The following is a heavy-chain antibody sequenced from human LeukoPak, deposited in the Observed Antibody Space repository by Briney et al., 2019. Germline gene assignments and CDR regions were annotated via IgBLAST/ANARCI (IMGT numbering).Heavy chain of an antibody. CDR1: GFTFSSYG. CDR2: ISSSGSTI. V-gene: IGHV3-48*03. CDR3: ARVNIVATIGYYYYGMDV. D-gene: IGHD5-12*01. Sequence: PGGSLRLSCAASGFTFSSYGMNWVRQAPGKGLEWVSYISSSGSTIYYAGSVKGRFTISRDNAKNSLYLQMNSLRAEDPAVYHCARVNIVATIGYYYYGMDVWGQGTTVTVSS. J-gene: IGHJ6*02.